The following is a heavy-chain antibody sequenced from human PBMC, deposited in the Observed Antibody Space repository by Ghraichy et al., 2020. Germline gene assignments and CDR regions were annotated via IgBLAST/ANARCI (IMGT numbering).Heavy chain of an antibody. Sequence: SLNISCTVSAGSFSSGSYYWSWIRQPAGKGLEWIGHMYTSGSTNYNPSLKSRVTISVDTSKNQFSLKLSSVTAADTAVYYCARGVREGFDPWGQGTLVTVSS. CDR1: AGSFSSGSYY. V-gene: IGHV4-61*09. CDR3: ARGVREGFDP. J-gene: IGHJ5*02. CDR2: MYTSGST. D-gene: IGHD1-1*01.